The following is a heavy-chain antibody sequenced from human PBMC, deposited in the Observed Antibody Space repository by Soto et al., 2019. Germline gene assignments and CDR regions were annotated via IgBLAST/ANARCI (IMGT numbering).Heavy chain of an antibody. CDR1: GFTFSSYA. CDR3: ARAAGIAAAGTTKPFDY. CDR2: ISYDGSNK. D-gene: IGHD6-13*01. V-gene: IGHV3-30-3*01. J-gene: IGHJ4*02. Sequence: GGSLRLSCAASGFTFSSYAMHWVRQAPGKGLEWVAVISYDGSNKYYADSVKGRFTISRDNSKNTLYLQMNSLRAEDTAAYYCARAAGIAAAGTTKPFDYWGQGTLVTVSS.